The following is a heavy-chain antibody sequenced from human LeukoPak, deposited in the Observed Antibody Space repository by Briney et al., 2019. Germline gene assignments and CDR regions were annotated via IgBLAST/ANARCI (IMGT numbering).Heavy chain of an antibody. Sequence: SETLSLTCTVSGGSISSYYWSWIRQPPGKGLEWIGYIYYSGSTNYNPSLKSRVTISVDTSKNQFSLKLSSVTAADTAVYYCARERYYDVHAFDIWGQGTMVTVSS. J-gene: IGHJ3*02. CDR1: GGSISSYY. CDR2: IYYSGST. CDR3: ARERYYDVHAFDI. D-gene: IGHD3-22*01. V-gene: IGHV4-59*12.